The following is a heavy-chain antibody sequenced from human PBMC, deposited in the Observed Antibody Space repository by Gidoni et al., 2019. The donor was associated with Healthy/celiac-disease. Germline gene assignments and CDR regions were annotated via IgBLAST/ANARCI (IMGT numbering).Heavy chain of an antibody. CDR3: ARESYGDYLYPFDY. CDR2: IRSKTYGGTT. V-gene: IGHV3-49*05. CDR1: GFTFGDYA. D-gene: IGHD4-17*01. J-gene: IGHJ4*02. Sequence: EVQLVESGGGLVKPGRSLRLSCTASGFTFGDYAMSWFRQAPGKGLQWLGFIRSKTYGGTTEYAASVKGRFTISRDDSKSIAYLQMNSLKTEDTAVYYCARESYGDYLYPFDYWGQGTLVTVSA.